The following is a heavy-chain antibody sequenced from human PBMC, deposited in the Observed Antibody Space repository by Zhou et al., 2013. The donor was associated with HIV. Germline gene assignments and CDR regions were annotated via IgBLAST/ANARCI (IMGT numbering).Heavy chain of an antibody. CDR3: AREPGRYNWNYGLGTAFDI. CDR1: GGTFSSYA. V-gene: IGHV1-69*05. J-gene: IGHJ3*02. CDR2: IIPIFGTA. D-gene: IGHD1-7*01. Sequence: QVQLVQSGAEVKKPGSSVKVSCKASGGTFSSYAISWVRQAPGQGLEWMGGIIPIFGTANYAQKFQGRVTITTDESTSTAYMELSSLRSEDTAVYYCAREPGRYNWNYGLGTAFDIWGQGTMVTVSS.